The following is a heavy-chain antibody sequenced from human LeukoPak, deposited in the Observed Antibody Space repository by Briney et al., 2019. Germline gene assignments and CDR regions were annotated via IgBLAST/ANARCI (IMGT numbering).Heavy chain of an antibody. CDR3: ARTMVRGVIASARDY. D-gene: IGHD3-10*01. V-gene: IGHV5-51*01. Sequence: GESLKISFQGSGYSFTSYWIGWVRPMPGKGLEWMGIIYPGDSDTRYSPSFQGQVTISADKSLSTAYLQWSSLKASDTAMYYCARTMVRGVIASARDYWGQGTLVTVSS. J-gene: IGHJ4*02. CDR1: GYSFTSYW. CDR2: IYPGDSDT.